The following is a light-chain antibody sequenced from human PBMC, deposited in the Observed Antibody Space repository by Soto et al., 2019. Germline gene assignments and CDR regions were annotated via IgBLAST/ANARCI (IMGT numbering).Light chain of an antibody. V-gene: IGLV2-11*01. CDR1: SSDVGGYNY. J-gene: IGLJ2*01. CDR2: DVS. Sequence: QSALTQPRSVSGSPGQSVTISCTGNSSDVGGYNYVSWYQQHPGKAPKLMIYDVSKRPSGVPGRFSGSKSGNTASLTISGLQSEDEAYYYCCSYAGSYTLVFGGGTKLTVL. CDR3: CSYAGSYTLV.